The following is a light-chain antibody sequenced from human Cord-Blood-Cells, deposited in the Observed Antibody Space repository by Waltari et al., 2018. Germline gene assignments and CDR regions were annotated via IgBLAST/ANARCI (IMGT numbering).Light chain of an antibody. V-gene: IGLV1-47*01. J-gene: IGLJ2*01. CDR2: RNN. Sequence: QSVLTQPPSASGTHGQRVTISCSGSSSNIGSNYVYWYQQLPGTAPKLLSYRNNQRPSGVPDRFSGSKSGTSASLAISGLRSEDEADYYCAAWDDSLRVFGGGTKLTVL. CDR1: SSNIGSNY. CDR3: AAWDDSLRV.